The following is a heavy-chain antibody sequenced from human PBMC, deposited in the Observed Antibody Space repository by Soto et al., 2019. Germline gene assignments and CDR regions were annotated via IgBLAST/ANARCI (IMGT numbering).Heavy chain of an antibody. CDR1: GGTFSSYA. CDR2: NIPIFGTA. CDR3: ARDRTIAAAGIYYYYGMDV. J-gene: IGHJ6*02. D-gene: IGHD6-13*01. V-gene: IGHV1-69*12. Sequence: QVQLVQSGAEVKKPGSSVKVSCKASGGTFSSYAISWVRQAPGQGLEWMGGNIPIFGTANYAQKFQGRVTITADESTSTAYMELSSLRSEDTAVYYCARDRTIAAAGIYYYYGMDVWGQGTTVTVSS.